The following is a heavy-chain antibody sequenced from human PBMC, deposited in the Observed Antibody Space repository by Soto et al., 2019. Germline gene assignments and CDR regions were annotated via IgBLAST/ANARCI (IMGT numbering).Heavy chain of an antibody. Sequence: DVRLAESGGGLVQPGVSLRRSCTTSGFSFASFAMTWVRQAPGKGLEWVATISGSDGKTYYADSVKGRFSISRDTSRNTLYLQMNSLRADDTAIYYCAKWSYLDYWGQGTRVTVSS. D-gene: IGHD3-3*01. CDR2: ISGSDGKT. CDR3: AKWSYLDY. CDR1: GFSFASFA. J-gene: IGHJ4*02. V-gene: IGHV3-23*04.